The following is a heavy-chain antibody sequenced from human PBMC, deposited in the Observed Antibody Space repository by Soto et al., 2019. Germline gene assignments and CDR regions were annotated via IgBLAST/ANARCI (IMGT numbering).Heavy chain of an antibody. Sequence: QVQLQESGPGLVKPSETLSLTCTVSGDSISSYYWSWIRQPPGKGLEWIGYIYYSGSTNYNPSLKSRVPISGNTSQNQFSLKLSSVTAADTAIYYCARRRIGDYWGQGTLVTVSS. D-gene: IGHD3-3*01. CDR1: GDSISSYY. V-gene: IGHV4-59*08. CDR3: ARRRIGDY. J-gene: IGHJ4*02. CDR2: IYYSGST.